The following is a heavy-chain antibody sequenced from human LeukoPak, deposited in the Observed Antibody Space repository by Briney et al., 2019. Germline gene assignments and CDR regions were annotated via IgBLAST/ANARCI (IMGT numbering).Heavy chain of an antibody. CDR3: ARAVGDTTDYFDY. V-gene: IGHV1-46*01. CDR2: INPGGGSA. J-gene: IGHJ4*02. Sequence: ASVKVSCKASGYTFSNYYIHWVRQAPGQGLEWMGIINPGGGSARYAQNFQDRVTMTRDTSTSPVYMDLSSLRSEDTAVYYCARAVGDTTDYFDYWGQGTLVTVSS. D-gene: IGHD1-26*01. CDR1: GYTFSNYY.